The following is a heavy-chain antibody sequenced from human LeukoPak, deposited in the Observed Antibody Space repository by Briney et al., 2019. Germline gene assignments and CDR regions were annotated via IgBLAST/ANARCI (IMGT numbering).Heavy chain of an antibody. D-gene: IGHD1-14*01. CDR2: ISITGGIK. V-gene: IGHV3-48*03. CDR1: GFPFSSYE. J-gene: IGHJ6*04. Sequence: GGSLRLSCAASGFPFSSYEFSWVRQAPGKGLEWVSYISITGGIKYYGESVKGRFTISRDNAKNSLYLQMDSLRGEDTAVYYCAKVASEYYGLDVWGKGTTVTVSS. CDR3: AKVASEYYGLDV.